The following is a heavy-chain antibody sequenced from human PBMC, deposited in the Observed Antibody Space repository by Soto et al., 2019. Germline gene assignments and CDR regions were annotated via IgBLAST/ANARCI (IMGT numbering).Heavy chain of an antibody. J-gene: IGHJ4*02. CDR2: INHSGSA. D-gene: IGHD3-22*01. Sequence: SETLSLTCAVYGGSFSGYYWSWIRQPPGKGLEWIGEINHSGSANYNPSLKSRVTISVDTSKNEFSLRLSSVTAADTAVYYCARATFIRKGYYDATDYYYFDYWGQGTLVTVSS. CDR3: ARATFIRKGYYDATDYYYFDY. CDR1: GGSFSGYY. V-gene: IGHV4-34*01.